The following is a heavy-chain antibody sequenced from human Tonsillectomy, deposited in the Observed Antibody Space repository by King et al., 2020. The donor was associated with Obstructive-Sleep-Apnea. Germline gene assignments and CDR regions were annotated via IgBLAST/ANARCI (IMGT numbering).Heavy chain of an antibody. CDR3: AGGGIVVSPAAPIMDY. Sequence: VQLVESGGGVVQPGRTLRLSCAASGFTFSYYNMLWVRQAPGKGLEWVAVISPDGTLKFYADSVEGRITISRDHSKSTVYLQMNSLRVEDTAVYYCAGGGIVVSPAAPIMDYWGQGSLVTVSS. V-gene: IGHV3-30*04. D-gene: IGHD2-2*01. CDR1: GFTFSYYN. J-gene: IGHJ4*02. CDR2: ISPDGTLK.